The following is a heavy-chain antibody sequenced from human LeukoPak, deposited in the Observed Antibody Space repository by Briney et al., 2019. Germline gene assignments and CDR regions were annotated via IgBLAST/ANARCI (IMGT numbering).Heavy chain of an antibody. CDR1: GSSISSSIYY. CDR3: ASRGCSGGSCRLHLIGPFDY. D-gene: IGHD2-15*01. J-gene: IGHJ4*02. Sequence: SETLSLTCSVSGSSISSSIYYGAWIRQPPGKGLEWIGSIYVSGSTYYNPSLQSRVPMSVDSSKNQFSLKLSSVTAADTAVYYCASRGCSGGSCRLHLIGPFDYWGQGTLVTVSS. CDR2: IYVSGST. V-gene: IGHV4-39*01.